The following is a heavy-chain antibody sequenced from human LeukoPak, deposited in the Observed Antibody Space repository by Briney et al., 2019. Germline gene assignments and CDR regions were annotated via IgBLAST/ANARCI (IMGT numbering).Heavy chain of an antibody. V-gene: IGHV1-18*04. D-gene: IGHD6-19*01. CDR1: GYTFTSYY. J-gene: IGHJ4*02. CDR3: ARDLRYSSGYNFDY. Sequence: ASVKVSCKASGYTFTSYYMHWVRQAPGQGLEWMGWISAYNGNTNYAQKLQGRVTMTTDTSTSTAYMELRSLRSDDTAVYYCARDLRYSSGYNFDYWGQGTLVTVSS. CDR2: ISAYNGNT.